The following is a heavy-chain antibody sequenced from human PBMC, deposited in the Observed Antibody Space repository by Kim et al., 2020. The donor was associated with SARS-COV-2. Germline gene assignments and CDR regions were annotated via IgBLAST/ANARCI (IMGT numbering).Heavy chain of an antibody. V-gene: IGHV5-51*01. D-gene: IGHD1-26*01. J-gene: IGHJ5*02. Sequence: PSFQGQVTISADKSISTAYLQWSSLKASDTAMYYCARVGGVGATMIWFDPWGQGTLVTVSS. CDR3: ARVGGVGATMIWFDP.